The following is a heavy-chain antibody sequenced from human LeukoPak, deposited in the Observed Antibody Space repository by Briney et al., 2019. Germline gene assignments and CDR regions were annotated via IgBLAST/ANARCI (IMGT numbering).Heavy chain of an antibody. CDR3: AREARYYYGMDV. J-gene: IGHJ6*02. CDR2: ISSSGSTI. CDR1: GFTFSGYN. Sequence: PGGSLRLSCAASGFTFSGYNMNWVRQAPGKGLEWVSYISSSGSTIYYADSVKGRFTISRDNAKNSLYLQMNSQRDEDTAVYYCAREARYYYGMDVWGQGTTVTVSS. V-gene: IGHV3-48*02.